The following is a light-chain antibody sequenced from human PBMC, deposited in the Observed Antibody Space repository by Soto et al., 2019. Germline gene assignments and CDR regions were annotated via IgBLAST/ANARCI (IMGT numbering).Light chain of an antibody. Sequence: QSALTQPRSVSGSPGQSVTISCTGTSSDVGSYKYVSWYQHHPGKAPKLIIFDVNKRPSGVPDRVSGSNSGNAASLTISGLQLEDEAYYFCCSFVDSDTVLFGGGTKLTVL. CDR2: DVN. CDR3: CSFVDSDTVL. V-gene: IGLV2-11*01. J-gene: IGLJ3*02. CDR1: SSDVGSYKY.